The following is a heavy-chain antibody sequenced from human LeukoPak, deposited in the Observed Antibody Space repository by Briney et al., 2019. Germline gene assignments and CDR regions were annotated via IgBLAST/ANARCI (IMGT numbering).Heavy chain of an antibody. CDR1: GFTFSSYA. CDR3: ARAPEYSSGPLY. CDR2: ISYDGSNK. V-gene: IGHV3-30*04. J-gene: IGHJ4*02. D-gene: IGHD6-19*01. Sequence: GGSLRLSCAASGFTFSSYAMHWVRQAPGKGLEWVAVISYDGSNKYYADSVKGRFTISRDNSKNTLYLQMNSLRAEDTAVYYCARAPEYSSGPLYWGQGTLVTVSS.